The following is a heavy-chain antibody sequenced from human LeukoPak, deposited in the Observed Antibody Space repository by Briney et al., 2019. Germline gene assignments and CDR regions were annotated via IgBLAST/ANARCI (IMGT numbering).Heavy chain of an antibody. CDR1: GGSISSGGYY. CDR3: ARSPSSSTTLFDY. D-gene: IGHD6-13*01. Sequence: PSQTLSLTCTVSGGSISSGGYYWSWIRQHPGTGLEWIGYIYYSGSTYYNPSLKSRVTISVDTSKNQFSLKLSSVTAADTAVYYCARSPSSSTTLFDYWGQGTLVTVSS. CDR2: IYYSGST. J-gene: IGHJ4*02. V-gene: IGHV4-31*03.